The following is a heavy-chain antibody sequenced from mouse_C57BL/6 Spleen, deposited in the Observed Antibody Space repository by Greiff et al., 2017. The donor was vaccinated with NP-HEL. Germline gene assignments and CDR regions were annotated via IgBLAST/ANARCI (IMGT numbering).Heavy chain of an antibody. D-gene: IGHD1-1*01. CDR1: GYTFTDYN. Sequence: EVQVVESGPELVKPGASVKIPCKASGYTFTDYNMDWVKQSHGKSLEWIGDINPNNGGTIYNQKFKGKATLTVDKSSSTAYMELRSLTSEDTAVYYCARLDYYGSSYGYFDVWGTGTTVTVSS. CDR3: ARLDYYGSSYGYFDV. CDR2: INPNNGGT. J-gene: IGHJ1*03. V-gene: IGHV1-18*01.